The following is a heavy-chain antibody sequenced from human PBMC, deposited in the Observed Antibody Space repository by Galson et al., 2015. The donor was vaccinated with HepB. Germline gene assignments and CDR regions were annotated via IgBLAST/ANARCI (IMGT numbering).Heavy chain of an antibody. D-gene: IGHD6-25*01. Sequence: SLRLSCAASGFTFSSYSMNWVRQAPGKGLEWVSYISSSSSTTYYADSVKGRFTISRDNAKNSLYLQMNSLRDEDTAVYYCAREGPAEYYFDYWGQGTLVTVSS. CDR2: ISSSSSTT. J-gene: IGHJ4*02. CDR3: AREGPAEYYFDY. CDR1: GFTFSSYS. V-gene: IGHV3-48*02.